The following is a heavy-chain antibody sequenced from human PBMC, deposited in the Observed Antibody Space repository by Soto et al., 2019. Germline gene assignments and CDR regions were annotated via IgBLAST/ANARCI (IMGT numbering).Heavy chain of an antibody. CDR3: ATEGGSYWNYYYYGMDV. J-gene: IGHJ6*02. CDR1: GYTFTSYG. CDR2: ISAYNGNT. D-gene: IGHD1-26*01. Sequence: QVQLVQSGAEVKKPGDSVKVSCKASGYTFTSYGISWVRQAPGQGLEWMGWISAYNGNTNYAQKLQGRVTMTTDTSTSTAYMELRSLRSDDTAVYYCATEGGSYWNYYYYGMDVWGQGTTVTVSS. V-gene: IGHV1-18*01.